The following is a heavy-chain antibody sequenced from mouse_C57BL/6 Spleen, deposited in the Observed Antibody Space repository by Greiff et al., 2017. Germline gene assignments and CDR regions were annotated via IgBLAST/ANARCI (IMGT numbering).Heavy chain of an antibody. D-gene: IGHD1-1*01. CDR2: IDPSDSYT. V-gene: IGHV1-69*01. Sequence: VKLSCKASGYTFTSYWMHWVKQRPGQGLEWIGEIDPSDSYTNYNQKFKGKSTLTVDKSSSTAYMQLSSLTSEDSAVYYCARDYGTYEGYFDVWGTGTTVTVSS. J-gene: IGHJ1*03. CDR3: ARDYGTYEGYFDV. CDR1: GYTFTSYW.